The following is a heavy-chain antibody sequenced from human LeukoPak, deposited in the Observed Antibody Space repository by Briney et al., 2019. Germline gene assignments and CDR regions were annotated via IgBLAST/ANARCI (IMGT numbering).Heavy chain of an antibody. CDR2: IIPIFGTA. CDR3: ARQYYYDSSGYSLWYYYYYMDV. J-gene: IGHJ6*03. CDR1: VGTFSSYA. Sequence: SVTVSCKASVGTFSSYAISWVRQAPGQGLEWMGGIIPIFGTANYAQKFQGRVTITADESTSTAYMELSSLRSEDTAVYYCARQYYYDSSGYSLWYYYYYMDVWGKGTTVTVSS. D-gene: IGHD3-22*01. V-gene: IGHV1-69*01.